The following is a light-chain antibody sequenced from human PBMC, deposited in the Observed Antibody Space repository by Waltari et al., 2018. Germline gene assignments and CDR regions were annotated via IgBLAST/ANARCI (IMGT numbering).Light chain of an antibody. CDR2: HTS. Sequence: EIVFTQSPRTLSLSPGERATLSCRASQSVAKYLAWYQQKPGQAPSLLIYHTSNRANGIPDRFSGSGSGTDFSLNISRLDREDFAVYYCRKYDSLPATFGQGTKVEIK. V-gene: IGKV3-20*01. CDR1: QSVAKY. J-gene: IGKJ1*01. CDR3: RKYDSLPAT.